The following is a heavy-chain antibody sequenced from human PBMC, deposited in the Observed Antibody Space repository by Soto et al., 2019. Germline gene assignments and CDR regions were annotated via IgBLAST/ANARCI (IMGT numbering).Heavy chain of an antibody. CDR1: GFTFSDYY. CDR3: ARDLRHCSSTSCQIYYYYGMDV. CDR2: ISSSSSYT. V-gene: IGHV3-11*06. Sequence: LRLSCAASGFTFSDYYMSWIRQAPGKGLEWVSYISSSSSYTNYADSVKGRFTISRDNAKNSLYLQMNSLRAEDTAVYYCARDLRHCSSTSCQIYYYYGMDVWGQGTTVTVSS. D-gene: IGHD2-2*01. J-gene: IGHJ6*02.